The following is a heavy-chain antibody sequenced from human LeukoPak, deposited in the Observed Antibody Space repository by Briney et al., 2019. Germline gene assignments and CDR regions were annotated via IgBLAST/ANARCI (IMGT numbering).Heavy chain of an antibody. Sequence: ASVMVSCTASGYDSTTYGLTWVRQAPGQGLEWMGWISGNGDNTKYVEEFQGRVTMTTDTSTSTAYMELRSLSSDDTAVYYCARVHGYYISLYYFDYWGQGTLVTVSS. V-gene: IGHV1-18*01. J-gene: IGHJ4*02. CDR1: GYDSTTYG. CDR3: ARVHGYYISLYYFDY. D-gene: IGHD1-26*01. CDR2: ISGNGDNT.